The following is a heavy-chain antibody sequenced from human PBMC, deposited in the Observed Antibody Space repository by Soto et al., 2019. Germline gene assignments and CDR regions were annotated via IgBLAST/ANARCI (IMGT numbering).Heavy chain of an antibody. CDR1: GYSFTSYW. CDR2: IYPGDSDT. J-gene: IGHJ4*02. V-gene: IGHV5-51*01. Sequence: GEPLKISCKGSGYSFTSYWIGWVRQMPGKGLEWMGIIYPGDSDTRYSPSFQGQVTISADKSISTAYLQWSSLKASDTAMYYCARGIAAAGIVPGTREYYFDYWGQGTLVTVSS. D-gene: IGHD6-13*01. CDR3: ARGIAAAGIVPGTREYYFDY.